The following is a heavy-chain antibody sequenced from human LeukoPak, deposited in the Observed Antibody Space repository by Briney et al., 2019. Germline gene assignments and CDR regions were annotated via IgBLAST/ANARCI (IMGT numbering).Heavy chain of an antibody. CDR1: GFTFSDYY. J-gene: IGHJ5*02. Sequence: GGSLRLSCAASGFTFSDYYMSWIRQAPGKGLEWVSYISSSGSTIYYADSVKGRFTISRDNAKNSLYLQMNSLRAEDTAVYFSARGAMVATIFTGFDPWGQGTLVTVSS. CDR2: ISSSGSTI. D-gene: IGHD5-24*01. V-gene: IGHV3-11*01. CDR3: ARGAMVATIFTGFDP.